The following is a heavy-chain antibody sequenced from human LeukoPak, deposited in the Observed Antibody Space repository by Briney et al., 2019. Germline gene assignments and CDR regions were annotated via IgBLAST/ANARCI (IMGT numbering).Heavy chain of an antibody. D-gene: IGHD1-1*01. Sequence: SETLSLTCTVSGDSISSYYWSWIRQPPGKGLEWIGYISYSGSTNFNPSLKSRVTISVDTSKNQFSLKLSSVTAADTAVYYCAREGTAGTNLNWFDPWGQGTLVTVSS. V-gene: IGHV4-59*01. CDR1: GDSISSYY. J-gene: IGHJ5*02. CDR3: AREGTAGTNLNWFDP. CDR2: ISYSGST.